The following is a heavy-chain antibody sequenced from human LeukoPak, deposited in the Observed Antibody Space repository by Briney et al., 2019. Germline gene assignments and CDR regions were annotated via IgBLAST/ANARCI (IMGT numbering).Heavy chain of an antibody. V-gene: IGHV4-4*07. CDR3: ARVLPALSGWPHFNWFDP. Sequence: SETLSLTCTVSGGSISSYYWSWIRQPAGKGLEWIGRIYTSGSTNYNPSLKSRVTMSVDTSKNQFSLKLSSVTAADTAVYYCARVLPALSGWPHFNWFDPWGQGTLVTVSS. D-gene: IGHD6-19*01. CDR2: IYTSGST. J-gene: IGHJ5*02. CDR1: GGSISSYY.